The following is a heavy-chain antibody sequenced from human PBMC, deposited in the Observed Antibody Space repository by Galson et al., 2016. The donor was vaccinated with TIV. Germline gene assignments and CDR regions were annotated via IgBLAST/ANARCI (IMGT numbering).Heavy chain of an antibody. D-gene: IGHD2-2*01. Sequence: SVKVSCKASGYTFTSYGIHWMRQAPGQRPEWMGWINTATGYTKYSQTFQDRITITRDTSASTAYMELSSLRSEDTATYYCARLGYCSSMGCFQFDPWGQGTLVSVSS. CDR2: INTATGYT. J-gene: IGHJ5*02. CDR3: ARLGYCSSMGCFQFDP. CDR1: GYTFTSYG. V-gene: IGHV1-3*04.